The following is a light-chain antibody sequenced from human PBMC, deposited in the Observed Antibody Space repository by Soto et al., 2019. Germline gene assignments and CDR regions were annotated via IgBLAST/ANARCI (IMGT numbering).Light chain of an antibody. CDR1: QSVSSSS. Sequence: EIVLTQSPGTLSLSQGERATLSCRASQSVSSSSLAWYQQKRGQAPRLLIHDASSRATGIPDRFSGSGSGTDFTLTISRLEPEDFAVYYCHQRQSWPRTFGQGTKVDI. CDR3: HQRQSWPRT. CDR2: DAS. J-gene: IGKJ1*01. V-gene: IGKV3D-20*02.